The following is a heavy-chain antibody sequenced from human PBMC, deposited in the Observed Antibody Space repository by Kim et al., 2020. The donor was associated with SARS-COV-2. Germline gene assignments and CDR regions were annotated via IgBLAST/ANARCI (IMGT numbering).Heavy chain of an antibody. V-gene: IGHV1-8*01. CDR1: GYTFTSYD. CDR3: ARARAGRYSYGYRAFDY. Sequence: ASVKVSCKASGYTFTSYDINWVRQATGQGLEWMGWMNPNSGNTGYAQKFQGRVTMTRNTSISTAYMELSSLRSEDTAVYYCARARAGRYSYGYRAFDYWGQGTLVTVSS. D-gene: IGHD5-18*01. CDR2: MNPNSGNT. J-gene: IGHJ4*02.